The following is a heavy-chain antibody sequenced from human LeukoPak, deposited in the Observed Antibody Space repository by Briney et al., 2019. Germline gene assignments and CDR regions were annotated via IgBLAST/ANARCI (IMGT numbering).Heavy chain of an antibody. D-gene: IGHD2-2*01. CDR2: IYFSGST. CDR3: ARRAPFSNWFDP. V-gene: IGHV4-31*03. Sequence: SQTLSLTCTVSGASITNDDYYWSWIRQHPGKGLEWIGYIYFSGSTCYNPTLKSRASVSVDTSKSQFSLRLTSVTAADTAVYYCARRAPFSNWFDPWGQGTLVIVSP. J-gene: IGHJ5*02. CDR1: GASITNDDYY.